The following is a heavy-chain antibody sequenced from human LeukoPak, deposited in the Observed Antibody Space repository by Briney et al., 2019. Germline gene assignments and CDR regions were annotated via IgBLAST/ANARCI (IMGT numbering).Heavy chain of an antibody. CDR3: AKGITSYYYGSGSYYDY. CDR1: RFTLSSYA. D-gene: IGHD3-10*01. Sequence: GGSLRLSCAASRFTLSSYAMSWVRQAPGKGLEWVSAISGSDGSTYYADPVKGRFTISRDITKNTLYLQMNSLRAEDTAVYYCAKGITSYYYGSGSYYDYWGQGTLVTVSS. CDR2: ISGSDGST. V-gene: IGHV3-23*01. J-gene: IGHJ4*02.